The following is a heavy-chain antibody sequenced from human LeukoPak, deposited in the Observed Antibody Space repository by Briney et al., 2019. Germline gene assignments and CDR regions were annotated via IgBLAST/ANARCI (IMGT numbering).Heavy chain of an antibody. Sequence: GGSLRLSCAASGFTFSDNYMSWIRQAPGKGLEWVSYISSSGNTTYNADSVKGRFTISRDNAKNSLYLQMNSLRAEDTAVYYCAKVVQQLVYYWGQGTLVTVSS. CDR2: ISSSGNTT. CDR1: GFTFSDNY. D-gene: IGHD6-13*01. V-gene: IGHV3-11*01. CDR3: AKVVQQLVYY. J-gene: IGHJ4*02.